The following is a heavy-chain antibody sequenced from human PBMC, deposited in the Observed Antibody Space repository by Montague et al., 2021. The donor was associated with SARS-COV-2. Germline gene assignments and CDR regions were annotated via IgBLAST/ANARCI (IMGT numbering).Heavy chain of an antibody. Sequence: CAISGDSVSSNSATWNWVRQSPSRGLEWLGRTYYRSKWYNDYAVSVSGRVTINPDTSKNQFSLQLNSVTPEDTAIYYCTSGREGSYNVMDVWGQGTTVTVSS. CDR1: GDSVSSNSAT. J-gene: IGHJ6*02. CDR2: TYYRSKWYN. CDR3: TSGREGSYNVMDV. D-gene: IGHD3-10*01. V-gene: IGHV6-1*01.